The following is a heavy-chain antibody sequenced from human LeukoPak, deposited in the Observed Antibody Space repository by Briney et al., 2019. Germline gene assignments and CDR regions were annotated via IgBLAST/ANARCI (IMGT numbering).Heavy chain of an antibody. V-gene: IGHV3-48*02. J-gene: IGHJ4*02. CDR2: ISSSSRTI. CDR3: ARDRWHDGFDY. Sequence: PGGSLRLSSAASGFTFSRYSMNWVRQAPGKGLEWVSYISSSSRTIYYADPVKVRFTISRDNAKHSLYLQMNSLRDDDTAVYYCARDRWHDGFDYWGQGTLVTVSS. D-gene: IGHD1-1*01. CDR1: GFTFSRYS.